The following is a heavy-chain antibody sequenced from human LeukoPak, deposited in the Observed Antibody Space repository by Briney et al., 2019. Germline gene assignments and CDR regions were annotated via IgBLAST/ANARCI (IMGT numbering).Heavy chain of an antibody. CDR1: GGSISSYY. D-gene: IGHD1-26*01. CDR2: IYYSGST. V-gene: IGHV4-59*12. CDR3: ARARSLPYFGMGATFDY. Sequence: PSETLSLTCTVSGGSISSYYWSWIRQPPGKGLEWIGYIYYSGSTNYNPSLKSRVTISVDTSKNQFSLKLSSVTAADTAVYYCARARSLPYFGMGATFDYWGQGTLVTVSS. J-gene: IGHJ4*02.